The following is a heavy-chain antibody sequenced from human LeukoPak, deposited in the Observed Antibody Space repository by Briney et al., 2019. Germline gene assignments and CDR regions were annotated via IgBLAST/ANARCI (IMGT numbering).Heavy chain of an antibody. CDR2: ISSSSSYI. J-gene: IGHJ6*04. CDR1: GFTFSSYS. Sequence: GGSLRLSCAVSGFTFSSYSMNWVRQAPGKGLEWVSSISSSSSYIYYADSVKGRFTISRDNAKNSLYLQMNSLRAEDTAVYYCARGLLWFGESTPDYGMDVWGKGTTVTVSS. D-gene: IGHD3-10*01. CDR3: ARGLLWFGESTPDYGMDV. V-gene: IGHV3-21*01.